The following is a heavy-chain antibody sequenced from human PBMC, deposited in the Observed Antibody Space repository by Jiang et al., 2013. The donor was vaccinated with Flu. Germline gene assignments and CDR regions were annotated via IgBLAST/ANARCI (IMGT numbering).Heavy chain of an antibody. J-gene: IGHJ3*01. Sequence: VQLLESGGGLVQPGGSLRLSCAASGFTFSTHVMSWVRQAPGKGLEWVSTIGTSGVNTYYADSVKGRFTISRDNSKDTLYLQTNTLRAEDTAVYYCAKDHTYYYDSSGYYYGFYWGQGQWSPSLQ. CDR2: IGTSGVNT. CDR1: GFTFSTHV. CDR3: AKDHTYYYDSSGYYYGFY. V-gene: IGHV3-23*01. D-gene: IGHD3-22*01.